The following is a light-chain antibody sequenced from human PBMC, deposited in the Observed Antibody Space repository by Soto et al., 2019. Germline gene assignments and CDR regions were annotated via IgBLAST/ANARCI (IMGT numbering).Light chain of an antibody. V-gene: IGLV2-8*01. Sequence: QSALTQPPSASGSPGQSVTISCTGTSSDVGGYNFVSWYQHHPGKAPKLIIYEVTKRPSGVPTRFSGSKSGNTASLTVSGLQAEDEADYYCNSYAGSNTYVFGTGTKLTVL. CDR1: SSDVGGYNF. CDR3: NSYAGSNTYV. J-gene: IGLJ1*01. CDR2: EVT.